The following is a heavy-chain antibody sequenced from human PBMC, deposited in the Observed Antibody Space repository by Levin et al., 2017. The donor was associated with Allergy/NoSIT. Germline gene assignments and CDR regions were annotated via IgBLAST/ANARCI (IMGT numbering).Heavy chain of an antibody. CDR2: ISYDGSNK. Sequence: GESLKISCAASGFTFSSYAMHWVRQAPGKGLEWVAVISYDGSNKYYADSVKGRFTISRDNSKNTLYLQMNSLRAEDTAVYYCARENDDSSGYYLDYWGQGTLVTVSS. D-gene: IGHD3-22*01. J-gene: IGHJ4*02. CDR3: ARENDDSSGYYLDY. CDR1: GFTFSSYA. V-gene: IGHV3-30-3*01.